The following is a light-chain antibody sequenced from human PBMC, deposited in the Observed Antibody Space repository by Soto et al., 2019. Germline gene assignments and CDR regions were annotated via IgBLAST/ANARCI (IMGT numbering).Light chain of an antibody. Sequence: SPGQSITISCTGTSSDVGSYNLVSWYQQHPGKAPKLMIYEVSKRPSGVSNHFSGSKSGNTASLTISGLQAEDEADYYCCSSAGSSTPVFGTGTKVTVL. J-gene: IGLJ1*01. CDR2: EVS. CDR1: SSDVGSYNL. CDR3: CSSAGSSTPV. V-gene: IGLV2-23*02.